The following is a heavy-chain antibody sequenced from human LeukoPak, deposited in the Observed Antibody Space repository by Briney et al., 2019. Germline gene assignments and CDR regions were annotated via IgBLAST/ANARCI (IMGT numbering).Heavy chain of an antibody. Sequence: PSETLSLTCAVYGGSFSGYYWSWIRQPPGKGLEWIGDINHSGSTNYNPSLKSRVTISVDTSKNQFSLKLSSVTAADTAVYYCARALYWSSSSCFGSAEYFQHWGQGTLVTVSS. D-gene: IGHD2-2*01. J-gene: IGHJ1*01. CDR2: INHSGST. CDR1: GGSFSGYY. V-gene: IGHV4-34*01. CDR3: ARALYWSSSSCFGSAEYFQH.